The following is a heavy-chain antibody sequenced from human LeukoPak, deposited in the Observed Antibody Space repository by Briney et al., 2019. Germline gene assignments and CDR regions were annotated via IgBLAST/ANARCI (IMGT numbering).Heavy chain of an antibody. Sequence: EASVKVSCKASGYTFTGYYMHWVRQAPGQGLEWMGWINPNNGGTNYARKFQHRVTMTRDTSISTAYMELSSVRSDDTAVYYCARGIPTTIFGEIVISWFDPWGQGTLVTVSS. CDR3: ARGIPTTIFGEIVISWFDP. CDR2: INPNNGGT. CDR1: GYTFTGYY. D-gene: IGHD3-3*01. V-gene: IGHV1-2*02. J-gene: IGHJ5*02.